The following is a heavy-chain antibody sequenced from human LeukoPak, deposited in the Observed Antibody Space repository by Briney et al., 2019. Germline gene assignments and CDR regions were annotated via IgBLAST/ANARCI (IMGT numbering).Heavy chain of an antibody. Sequence: ASVKVSCKASGYTFTSYGISWVRQAPGQGLEWMGWISAYNGNTNYAQKLQGRVTMTTGTSTSTAYMELRSLRSDDTAVYYCAGSFGSGWSPYYFDYWGQGTLVTVSS. V-gene: IGHV1-18*01. CDR1: GYTFTSYG. CDR3: AGSFGSGWSPYYFDY. D-gene: IGHD6-19*01. J-gene: IGHJ4*02. CDR2: ISAYNGNT.